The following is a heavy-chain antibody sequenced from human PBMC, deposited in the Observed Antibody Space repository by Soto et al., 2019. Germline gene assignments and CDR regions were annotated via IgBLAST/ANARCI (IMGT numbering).Heavy chain of an antibody. D-gene: IGHD3-16*01. CDR2: INPNGGST. J-gene: IGHJ4*02. V-gene: IGHV1-46*01. Sequence: VASVKVSCKAPADTFTSYYIHWVRQAPGHGLEWMGIINPNGGSTRFAQTFQGRITITADESTNTVYMDLRSLTSEDTAIYYCARTAPMDAGDKYYYDFWGQGALVTAPQ. CDR3: ARTAPMDAGDKYYYDF. CDR1: ADTFTSYY.